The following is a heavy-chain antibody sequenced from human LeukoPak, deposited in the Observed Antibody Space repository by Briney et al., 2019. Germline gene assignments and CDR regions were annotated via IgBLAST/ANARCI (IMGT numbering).Heavy chain of an antibody. CDR3: ARTEYSYGETYDAFDI. CDR1: GFTFSSYS. V-gene: IGHV3-48*04. D-gene: IGHD5-18*01. CDR2: ISSSSSTI. Sequence: GGSLRLSCAASGFTFSSYSMNWVRQAPGKGLEWVSYISSSSSTIYYADSVKGRFTISRDNAKNSLYLQMNSLRAEDTAVYYCARTEYSYGETYDAFDIWGQGTMVTVSS. J-gene: IGHJ3*02.